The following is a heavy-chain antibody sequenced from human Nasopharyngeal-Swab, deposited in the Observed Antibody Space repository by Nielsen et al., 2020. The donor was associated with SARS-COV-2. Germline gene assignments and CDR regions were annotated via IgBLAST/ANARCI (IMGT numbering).Heavy chain of an antibody. V-gene: IGHV1-46*02. CDR1: GYSFNNHA. J-gene: IGHJ4*02. CDR3: ARGGIPPHFRSYFDY. CDR2: INPSGGST. Sequence: ASVKVSCKASGYSFNNHAINWVRQAPGQGLEWMGIINPSGGSTSYAQKFQGRVTMTRDTSTSTVYMELSSLRSEDTAVYYCARGGIPPHFRSYFDYWGQGTLVTVSS. D-gene: IGHD2-21*01.